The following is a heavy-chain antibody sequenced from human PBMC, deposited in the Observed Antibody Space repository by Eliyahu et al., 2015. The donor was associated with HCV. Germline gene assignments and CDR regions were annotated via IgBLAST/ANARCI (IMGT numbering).Heavy chain of an antibody. Sequence: KYYVDSVKGRFTISRDNAKNSLDLHMNSLRAEDTAVYYCARGDYFDSSGSFHDAFDVWGQGTLVTVSS. CDR3: ARGDYFDSSGSFHDAFDV. D-gene: IGHD3-22*01. J-gene: IGHJ3*01. V-gene: IGHV3-7*03. CDR2: K.